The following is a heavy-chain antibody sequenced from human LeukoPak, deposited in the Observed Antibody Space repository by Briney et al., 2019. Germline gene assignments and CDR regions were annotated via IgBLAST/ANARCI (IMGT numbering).Heavy chain of an antibody. D-gene: IGHD3-9*01. V-gene: IGHV4-39*01. J-gene: IGHJ3*02. Sequence: SETLSLTCTVSGGSISSSSYYWGWIRQPPGKGLAWIGSIYYSGSTYYNPSLKSRVTISVDTSKNQFSLKLSSVTAADTAVYYCASQAALVTSYGIWGQGTMVTVSS. CDR1: GGSISSSSYY. CDR2: IYYSGST. CDR3: ASQAALVTSYGI.